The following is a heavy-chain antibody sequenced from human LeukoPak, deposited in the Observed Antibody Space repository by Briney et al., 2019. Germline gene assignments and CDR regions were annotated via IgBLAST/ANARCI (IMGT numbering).Heavy chain of an antibody. V-gene: IGHV3-15*07. CDR2: IKSKTDGGTT. Sequence: GGSLRLSCAASDFTFSNAWMNWVRQAPGKGLEWVGRIKSKTDGGTTDYAAPVKGRFTISRDDSKNTLYLQMNSLKTEDTAVYYCTSDLDIVVEPAAMRDYWGQGTLVTVSS. CDR1: DFTFSNAW. CDR3: TSDLDIVVEPAAMRDY. J-gene: IGHJ4*02. D-gene: IGHD2-2*01.